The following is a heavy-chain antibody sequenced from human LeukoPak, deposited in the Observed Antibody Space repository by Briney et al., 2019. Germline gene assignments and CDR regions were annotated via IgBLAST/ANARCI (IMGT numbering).Heavy chain of an antibody. CDR2: ISAYNGNT. D-gene: IGHD6-6*01. J-gene: IGHJ5*02. V-gene: IGHV1-18*01. Sequence: ASVKVSCKASGYTFTSYGVSWVRQAPGQGLEWMGWISAYNGNTNYAQKLQGRVTMTTDTSTSTAYMELRSLRSDDTAVYYCARDRGSSSFGWFDPWGQGTLVTVSS. CDR3: ARDRGSSSFGWFDP. CDR1: GYTFTSYG.